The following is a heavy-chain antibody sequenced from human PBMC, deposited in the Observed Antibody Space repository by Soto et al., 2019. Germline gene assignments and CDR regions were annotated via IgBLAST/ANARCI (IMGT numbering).Heavy chain of an antibody. J-gene: IGHJ6*03. Sequence: QVQLVESGGGVVQPGRSLRLSCAASGFTFSSYGMHWVRQAPGKGLEWVAVISYDGSNKYYADSVKGRFTISRDNSKNTLYLQMNSLRAEDTAVYYCVKDPNYYGFMDVWGKGTTVTVSS. CDR3: VKDPNYYGFMDV. D-gene: IGHD3-10*01. CDR2: ISYDGSNK. V-gene: IGHV3-30*18. CDR1: GFTFSSYG.